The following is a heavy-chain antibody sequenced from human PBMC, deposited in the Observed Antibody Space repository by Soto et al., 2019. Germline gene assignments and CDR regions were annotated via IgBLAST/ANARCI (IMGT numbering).Heavy chain of an antibody. Sequence: QVHLVESGGGVVQPGRSLRLSCAASGFTFSTYGIHWVRQAPGEGLEWVAIISYDGSDKWYVDSVKGRFTVSRDNSKNTLYLQMNSLPPEDTAIYYCAKDINSARDGYHYGADYWGQGTLVTVSS. J-gene: IGHJ4*02. CDR3: AKDINSARDGYHYGADY. CDR1: GFTFSTYG. V-gene: IGHV3-30*18. CDR2: ISYDGSDK. D-gene: IGHD5-18*01.